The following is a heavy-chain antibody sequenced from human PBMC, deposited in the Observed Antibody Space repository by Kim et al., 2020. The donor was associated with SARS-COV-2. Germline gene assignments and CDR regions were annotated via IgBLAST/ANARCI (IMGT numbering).Heavy chain of an antibody. J-gene: IGHJ4*02. Sequence: SETLSLTCAVSGGSISSDYWWTWVRQPPGKGLEWIGEISHRGSPNYNPSLKSRVTLSVDKSRNQFSLTLTSVTAADTAVYYCARRDYYDTTGYYPFWGQGTLVTVSS. D-gene: IGHD3-22*01. CDR3: ARRDYYDTTGYYPF. V-gene: IGHV4-4*02. CDR2: ISHRGSP. CDR1: GGSISSDYW.